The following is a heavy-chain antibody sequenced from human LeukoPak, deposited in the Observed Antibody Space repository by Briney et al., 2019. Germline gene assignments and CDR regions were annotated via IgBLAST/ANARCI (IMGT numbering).Heavy chain of an antibody. CDR3: AKHHYSGSSGYYFFDY. Sequence: GGSLRLSCAASGFAFSNFGLHWVRQAPGKGLEWVAFIPYDGSDKYYADSVKGRFTIYRDNYKNTLYLQVNSLRAEDTAVYYCAKHHYSGSSGYYFFDYWGQGTLVTVSS. V-gene: IGHV3-30*02. CDR1: GFAFSNFG. J-gene: IGHJ4*02. CDR2: IPYDGSDK. D-gene: IGHD3-22*01.